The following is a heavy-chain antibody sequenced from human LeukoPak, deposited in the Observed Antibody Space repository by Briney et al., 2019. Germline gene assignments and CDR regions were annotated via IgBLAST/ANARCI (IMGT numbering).Heavy chain of an antibody. D-gene: IGHD3-3*01. CDR3: ARDGGSSTIFGVVIPYFDY. J-gene: IGHJ4*02. Sequence: SVKVSCKASGGTFSSYAISWVRQAPGQGLEWMGGIIPIFGTANYAQKYQGRVTITTDESTSTAYMELSSLRSEDTAVYYCARDGGSSTIFGVVIPYFDYWGQGTLVTVSS. V-gene: IGHV1-69*05. CDR2: IIPIFGTA. CDR1: GGTFSSYA.